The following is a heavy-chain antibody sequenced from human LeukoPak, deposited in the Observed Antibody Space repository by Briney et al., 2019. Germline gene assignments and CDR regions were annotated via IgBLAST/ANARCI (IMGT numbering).Heavy chain of an antibody. CDR3: ASQALFGGDPYYFDY. D-gene: IGHD2-21*02. CDR1: GGSISSYY. CDR2: IYYSGST. Sequence: SETLSLTCTVSGGSISSYYWSWIRQPPGKGLEWIGYIYYSGSTNYNPSLKSRVTISVDTSKNQFSLKLSSVTAADTAVYYCASQALFGGDPYYFDYWGQGTLVTVSS. J-gene: IGHJ4*02. V-gene: IGHV4-59*08.